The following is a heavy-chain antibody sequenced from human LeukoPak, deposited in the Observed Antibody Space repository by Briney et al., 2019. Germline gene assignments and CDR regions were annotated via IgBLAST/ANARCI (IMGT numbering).Heavy chain of an antibody. CDR1: GFTFSNYA. D-gene: IGHD3-9*01. CDR3: AKWGDYDILTGYYDSDY. V-gene: IGHV3-23*01. CDR2: IVGSGSST. J-gene: IGHJ4*02. Sequence: PGGSLRLSCAASGFTFSNYAMSWVRQAPGKGLEWVSAIVGSGSSTYYADSVKGRFTISRDNSKNTLYLQLNHLRAEDTAVYYCAKWGDYDILTGYYDSDYWGQGTLVTVSS.